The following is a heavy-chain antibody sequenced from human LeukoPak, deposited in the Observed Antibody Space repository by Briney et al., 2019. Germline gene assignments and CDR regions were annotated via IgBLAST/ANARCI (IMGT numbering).Heavy chain of an antibody. Sequence: SGTLSLTCVVSGGSISSSNWWSWARQPPGKGLEWIGEIYHSGSTNYNPSLESRVSISLDKSKNQFSLRVTSVTAADTAVYYCARDLRRVGATKYFDSWGQGTLVTVSS. V-gene: IGHV4-4*02. J-gene: IGHJ4*02. D-gene: IGHD1-26*01. CDR1: GGSISSSNW. CDR3: ARDLRRVGATKYFDS. CDR2: IYHSGST.